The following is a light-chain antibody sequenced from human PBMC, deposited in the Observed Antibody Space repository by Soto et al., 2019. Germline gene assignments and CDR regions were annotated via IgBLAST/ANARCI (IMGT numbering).Light chain of an antibody. V-gene: IGKV3-20*01. CDR1: QSVSRSY. J-gene: IGKJ1*01. CDR3: QQYGSSRT. CDR2: GAS. Sequence: EIVLTQSPGTLSLSPGERATLSCRASQSVSRSYLAWYQQKPGQAPRLLIYGASSRATGIPDRFSGSGSGTDFTLTISRLEPEDFAVYYCQQYGSSRTFDQGTKVEIK.